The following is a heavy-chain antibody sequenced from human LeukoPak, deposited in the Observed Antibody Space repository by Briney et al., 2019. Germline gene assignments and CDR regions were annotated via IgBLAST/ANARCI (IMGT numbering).Heavy chain of an antibody. CDR1: GASISSYY. J-gene: IGHJ4*02. D-gene: IGHD5-18*01. Sequence: PSETLSLTCTVSGASISSYYWSWIRQPPGKGLEWIGHIYYSGSTNYNPSLKSRVTISVDTSKNQFSLKLSSVTAADTAVYYCARLGYTYGYYFDYWGQGTLVTVSS. CDR3: ARLGYTYGYYFDY. V-gene: IGHV4-59*01. CDR2: IYYSGST.